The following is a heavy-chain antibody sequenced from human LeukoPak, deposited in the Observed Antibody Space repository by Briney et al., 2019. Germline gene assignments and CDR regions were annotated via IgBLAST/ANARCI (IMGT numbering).Heavy chain of an antibody. J-gene: IGHJ4*02. V-gene: IGHV4-61*01. CDR3: ARDMGAPDYGSYSVDY. Sequence: SETLSLTCTVSGGSVSSGSYYWSWIRQPPGRGLEWIAYIHYSGSAAYNPSLKSRVTISRDMSTNQFSLKMTSVTAADTAVYFCARDMGAPDYGSYSVDYWGQGTLVTVSS. D-gene: IGHD4-23*01. CDR1: GGSVSSGSYY. CDR2: IHYSGSA.